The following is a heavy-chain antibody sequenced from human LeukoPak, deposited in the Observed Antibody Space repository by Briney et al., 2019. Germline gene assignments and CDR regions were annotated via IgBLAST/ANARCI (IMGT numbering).Heavy chain of an antibody. CDR1: GFTFSSYA. CDR2: ISGSGGYT. V-gene: IGHV3-23*01. CDR3: AKDSRSWNYLFYYGMDV. D-gene: IGHD1-7*01. Sequence: GGSLRLSCAASGFTFSSYAMSWVRQPPGKGLEWVSAISGSGGYTFYADSVKGRFTISRDNSKNTLYVQMNSLRAEDTAVYYCAKDSRSWNYLFYYGMDVWGQGTTVTVSS. J-gene: IGHJ6*02.